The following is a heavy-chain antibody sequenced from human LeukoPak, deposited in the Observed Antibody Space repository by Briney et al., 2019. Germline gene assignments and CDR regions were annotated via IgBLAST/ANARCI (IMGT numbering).Heavy chain of an antibody. D-gene: IGHD3/OR15-3a*01. CDR3: ARQTGSGLFILP. CDR2: IYYSGNT. V-gene: IGHV4-39*01. CDR1: GDSISSSNSY. J-gene: IGHJ4*02. Sequence: SETLSLTRIVSGDSISSSNSYWGWIRQPPGKGLEWIGSIYYSGNTYYNASLKSRVSISVDTSKNHFSLRLTSVTAADTAVYYCARQTGSGLFILPGGQGTLVTVSS.